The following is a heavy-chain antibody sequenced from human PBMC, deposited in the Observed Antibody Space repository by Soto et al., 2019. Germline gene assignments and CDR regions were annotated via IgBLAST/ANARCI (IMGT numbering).Heavy chain of an antibody. CDR1: GGSVSSSSYY. D-gene: IGHD3-22*01. Sequence: QVQLQESGPGLVKHSETLSLTCTVSGGSVSSSSYYWRWIRQPPGKGLEWIGYIYYSGSTNYNPSLTSRVTISVDTSKNQFSLKLSSVTAADTAVYYCARNYYDSGGHYGEENENDYSGQGTLVTVSS. V-gene: IGHV4-61*01. CDR3: ARNYYDSGGHYGEENENDY. J-gene: IGHJ4*02. CDR2: IYYSGST.